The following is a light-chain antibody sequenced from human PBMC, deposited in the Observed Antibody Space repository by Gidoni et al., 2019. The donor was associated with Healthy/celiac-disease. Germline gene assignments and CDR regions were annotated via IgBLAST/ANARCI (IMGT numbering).Light chain of an antibody. CDR1: SSDVGGYNY. V-gene: IGLV2-14*01. CDR2: DVS. CDR3: SSYTSSSTL. J-gene: IGLJ2*01. Sequence: QSALTPPASVSGSPGQSITISCTGTSSDVGGYNYVSWYQQHPGKAPKLMIYDVSNRPSGVSNRCSGSKSGNTASLTISGRQAEDEADYYCSSYTSSSTLFGGGTKLTVL.